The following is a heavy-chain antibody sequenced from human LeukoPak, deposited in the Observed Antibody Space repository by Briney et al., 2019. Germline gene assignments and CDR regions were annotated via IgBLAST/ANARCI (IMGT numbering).Heavy chain of an antibody. CDR2: ISGSGGST. CDR1: GFTFSSNA. J-gene: IGHJ4*02. Sequence: GGSLRLSCAASGFTFSSNAMSWVRQAPGKGLEWVSAISGSGGSTYYADSVKGRFTISRDNSKNTLYLQMNSLRAEDTAVYYCAKDRPGWFGILTGPSGGQGTLVTVSS. CDR3: AKDRPGWFGILTGPS. V-gene: IGHV3-23*01. D-gene: IGHD3-9*01.